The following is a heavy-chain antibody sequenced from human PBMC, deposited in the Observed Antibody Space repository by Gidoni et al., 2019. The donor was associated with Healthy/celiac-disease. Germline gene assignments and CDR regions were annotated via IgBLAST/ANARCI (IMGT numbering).Heavy chain of an antibody. V-gene: IGHV3-53*02. Sequence: EVQLVETGGGLIQPGGSLRLSCAASGFTVSRNSMSWVRQAPGKGLEWVSVIYSGGSTYYADSVKGRFTISRDNSKNTLYLQMNSLRAEDTAVYYCARVTTEGFYFDYWGQGTLVTVSS. CDR3: ARVTTEGFYFDY. D-gene: IGHD4-17*01. CDR1: GFTVSRNS. CDR2: IYSGGST. J-gene: IGHJ4*02.